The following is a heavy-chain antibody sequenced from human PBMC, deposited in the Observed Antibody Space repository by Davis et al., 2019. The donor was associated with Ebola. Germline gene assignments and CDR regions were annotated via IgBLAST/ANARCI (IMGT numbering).Heavy chain of an antibody. J-gene: IGHJ6*02. V-gene: IGHV4-30-4*01. CDR2: IYYSGST. CDR3: ASSTVTGYYYYYGMDV. D-gene: IGHD4-17*01. CDR1: GGSISSGDYY. Sequence: PSETLSLTCTVSGGSISSGDYYWSWIRQPPGKGLEWIGYIYYSGSTYYNPSLKSRVTISVDTSKNQFSLKLSSVTSADTAVYYCASSTVTGYYYYYGMDVWGQGTTVTVSS.